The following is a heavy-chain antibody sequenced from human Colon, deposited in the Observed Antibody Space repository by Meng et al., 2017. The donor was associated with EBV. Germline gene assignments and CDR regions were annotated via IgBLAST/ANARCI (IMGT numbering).Heavy chain of an antibody. D-gene: IGHD1-26*01. Sequence: EVDLLGWGGGLVRPGGSLSLSCEASGFAFNTYAMSWVRQAPGKGLEWVSVIKSDYGSFYSDSVKGRFTISRDNLKNTLYLEMHSLRAEDTATYYCAKDVTGAAGGDYWGQGTLVTVSS. J-gene: IGHJ4*02. CDR3: AKDVTGAAGGDY. V-gene: IGHV3-23*02. CDR1: GFAFNTYA. CDR2: IKSDYGS.